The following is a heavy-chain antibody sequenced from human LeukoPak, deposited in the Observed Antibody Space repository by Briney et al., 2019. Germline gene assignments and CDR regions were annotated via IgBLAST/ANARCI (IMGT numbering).Heavy chain of an antibody. CDR2: ISYDGSNK. D-gene: IGHD4-17*01. V-gene: IGHV3-30*04. CDR3: ARAYGDYYFDY. J-gene: IGHJ4*02. CDR1: VFTFSSYS. Sequence: PGGSLRLSCAASVFTFSSYSMHWVRQAPGKGLEWVAVISYDGSNKYYADSVKGRFTISRDNSKNTLYLQMNSLRAEDPAVYYCARAYGDYYFDYWGQGTLVTVSS.